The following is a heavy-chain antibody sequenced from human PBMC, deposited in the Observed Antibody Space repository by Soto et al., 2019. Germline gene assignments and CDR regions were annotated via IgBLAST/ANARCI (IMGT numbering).Heavy chain of an antibody. J-gene: IGHJ4*02. CDR3: ATGDGSGPIHY. CDR1: GYTFTTYA. V-gene: IGHV1-18*04. D-gene: IGHD6-19*01. CDR2: VSGDSGHT. Sequence: ASVKVSCKASGYTFTTYAITWMRQAPGQGLEWMGWVSGDSGHTNYEQKFQGRVTMTTDPSTSTAYMELRSLRSGDTAVYYCATGDGSGPIHYWGQGTLVTVSS.